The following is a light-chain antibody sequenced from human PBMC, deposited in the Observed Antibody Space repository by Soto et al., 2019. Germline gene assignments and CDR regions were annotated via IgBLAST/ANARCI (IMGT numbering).Light chain of an antibody. J-gene: IGKJ4*01. Sequence: IQLTQSPSSLSAFVGDRVTITCRASQAVSNYLARYQQKPVKAPKLLIYGASTLQSGVPSRFSGSGSGTDFTLTITSQQPENFATYYCRRLNSYPLTFGGVTKVEIK. CDR2: GAS. CDR1: QAVSNY. V-gene: IGKV1-9*01. CDR3: RRLNSYPLT.